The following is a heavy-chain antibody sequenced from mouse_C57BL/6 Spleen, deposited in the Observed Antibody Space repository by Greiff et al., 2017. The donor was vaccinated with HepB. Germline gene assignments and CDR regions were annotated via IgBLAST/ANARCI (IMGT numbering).Heavy chain of an antibody. V-gene: IGHV5-17*01. CDR1: GFTFSDYG. D-gene: IGHD4-1*01. CDR2: ISSGSSTI. CDR3: ARTGTDAMDY. Sequence: EVQLMESGGGLVKPGGSLKLSCAASGFTFSDYGMHWVRQAPEKGLEWVAYISSGSSTIYYADTVKGRFTISRDNAKNTLFLQMTSLRSEDTAMYYCARTGTDAMDYWGQGTSVTVSS. J-gene: IGHJ4*01.